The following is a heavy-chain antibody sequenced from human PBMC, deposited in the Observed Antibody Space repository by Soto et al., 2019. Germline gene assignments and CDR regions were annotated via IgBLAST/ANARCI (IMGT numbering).Heavy chain of an antibody. CDR2: ISGSDPGT. Sequence: EVQLLESGGGLVQPGGSLRLSCAASGFTFGTYAMSWVRQTPGKGLEWVAAISGSDPGTYHAGSVRGRFTISRDNSKNTLYLQMNSLRAEDTALYYCAKADVGSCRGTIGYPFHSWGRGTLVTVSS. V-gene: IGHV3-23*01. CDR3: AKADVGSCRGTIGYPFHS. D-gene: IGHD2-15*01. J-gene: IGHJ4*02. CDR1: GFTFGTYA.